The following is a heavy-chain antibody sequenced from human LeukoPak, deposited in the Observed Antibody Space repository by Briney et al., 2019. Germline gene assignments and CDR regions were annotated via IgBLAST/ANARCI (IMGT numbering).Heavy chain of an antibody. D-gene: IGHD4/OR15-4a*01. Sequence: GGSLTLSCAPSGLTVSSKCMSWVRHAPREGLGWVSVIYSGGSKYYADSVKGRFTISRDNSKNTLYLQMNSLRADDTAVYYCAREVYGGFDYWGQGTLVTVSS. J-gene: IGHJ4*02. CDR1: GLTVSSKC. CDR2: IYSGGSK. CDR3: AREVYGGFDY. V-gene: IGHV3-53*01.